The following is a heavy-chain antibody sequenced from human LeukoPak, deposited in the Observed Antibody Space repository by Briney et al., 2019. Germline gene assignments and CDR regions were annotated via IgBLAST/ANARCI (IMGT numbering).Heavy chain of an antibody. J-gene: IGHJ4*02. CDR1: GGSISSYY. CDR2: IYYSGST. Sequence: PSETLSLTCTVSGGSISSYYWSWIRQPPGKGLEWIGYIYYSGSTNYNPSLKSRVTISVDTSKSQFSPKLSSVTAADTAVYYCASSPFTIFGVPHPAYFDYWGQGTLVTVSS. CDR3: ASSPFTIFGVPHPAYFDY. D-gene: IGHD3-3*01. V-gene: IGHV4-59*01.